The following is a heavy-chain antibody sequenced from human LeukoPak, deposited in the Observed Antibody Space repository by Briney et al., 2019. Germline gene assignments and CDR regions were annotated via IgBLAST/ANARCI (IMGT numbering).Heavy chain of an antibody. Sequence: PGGSLRLSCAASGFAFSSYTMIWVRQPPGKGLEWVSRISGSATNTYYADSVKGRFTISRDNSRNTLYLQMNSLRVEDTAVYYCAREVSTTSCSSCWFDPWGQGTLVTVSS. CDR3: AREVSTTSCSSCWFDP. D-gene: IGHD2-2*01. CDR2: ISGSATNT. CDR1: GFAFSSYT. V-gene: IGHV3-23*01. J-gene: IGHJ5*02.